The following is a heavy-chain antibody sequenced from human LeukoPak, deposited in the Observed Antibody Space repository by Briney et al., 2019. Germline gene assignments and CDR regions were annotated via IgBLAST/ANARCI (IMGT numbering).Heavy chain of an antibody. CDR3: ARRRTMFGYFAGEFDY. V-gene: IGHV4-39*01. CDR1: GGTISSSSYY. Sequence: PSETLSLTCTVSGGTISSSSYYWGWIRQPPGKGLEWIGSIYYSGSTNKNPSLKSRVTISVDTSKNQFSLKLSSVTAADTAVYYCARRRTMFGYFAGEFDYWGQGTLVTVSS. CDR2: IYYSGST. D-gene: IGHD3-10*02. J-gene: IGHJ4*02.